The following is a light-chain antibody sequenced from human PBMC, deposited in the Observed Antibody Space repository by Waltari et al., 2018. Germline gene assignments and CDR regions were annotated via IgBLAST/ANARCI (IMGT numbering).Light chain of an antibody. CDR2: DTS. Sequence: QAVVTQESSLTVSPGGTVTLTCGPSTGAVTSGQYPYWCQKKPGQVPQTLIFDTSNKHSWTPARFSGSLLGGKAALTLSGAQPEDEAEYYCLLWYSGARWVFGGGTKLSVL. CDR1: TGAVTSGQY. J-gene: IGLJ3*02. V-gene: IGLV7-46*01. CDR3: LLWYSGARWV.